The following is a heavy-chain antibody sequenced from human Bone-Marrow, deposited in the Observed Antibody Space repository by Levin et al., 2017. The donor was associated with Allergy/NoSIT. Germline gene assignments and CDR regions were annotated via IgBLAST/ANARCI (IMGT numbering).Heavy chain of an antibody. CDR2: VSSDGNTK. V-gene: IGHV3-30-3*01. CDR3: ASTPAGSGYGYSDY. Sequence: GGSLRLSCAASGFTFSDYAMHWVRQAPGKGLEWVGVVSSDGNTKYYADSVKGRITISRDNSMNTLYLQMNSLRVEDTAVYYCASTPAGSGYGYSDYWGQGSLIIVSS. CDR1: GFTFSDYA. D-gene: IGHD3-22*01. J-gene: IGHJ4*02.